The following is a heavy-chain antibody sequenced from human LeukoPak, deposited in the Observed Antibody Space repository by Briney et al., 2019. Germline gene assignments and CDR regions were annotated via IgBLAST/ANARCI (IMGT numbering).Heavy chain of an antibody. CDR2: INPNSGGT. J-gene: IGHJ4*02. V-gene: IGHV1-2*02. CDR1: GYTFTGYY. Sequence: ASVTVSFKASGYTFTGYYMHWVRQAPGQGLEWMGWINPNSGGTNYAQKFQGRVTMTRDTSISTAYVELSRLRSDDTAVYYCARKYSSWGYFDYRGQGTLVTVSS. D-gene: IGHD6-6*01. CDR3: ARKYSSWGYFDY.